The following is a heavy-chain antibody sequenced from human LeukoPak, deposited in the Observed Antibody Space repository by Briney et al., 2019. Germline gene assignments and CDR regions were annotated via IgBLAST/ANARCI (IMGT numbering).Heavy chain of an antibody. Sequence: ASVKVSCKASGYTFTSYGISWVRQAPGQGLEWMGWISAYNGNTNYAQKLQGRVTMTTDTSTSTAYMELMSLRSDDTAVYYCASDRGAYCGGDCYWNWFDPWGQGTLVTVSS. J-gene: IGHJ5*02. CDR1: GYTFTSYG. CDR3: ASDRGAYCGGDCYWNWFDP. CDR2: ISAYNGNT. V-gene: IGHV1-18*01. D-gene: IGHD2-21*02.